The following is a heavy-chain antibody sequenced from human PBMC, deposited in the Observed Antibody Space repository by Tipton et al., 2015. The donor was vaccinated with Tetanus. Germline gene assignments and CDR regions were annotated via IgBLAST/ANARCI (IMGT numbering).Heavy chain of an antibody. CDR2: ISGSGGST. J-gene: IGHJ4*02. V-gene: IGHV3-23*01. Sequence: SLRLSCAASGFTFSSYAMSWVRQAPGKGLEWVSAISGSGGSTYYADSVKGRFTISRDNSKNTLYLQMNSLRAEDTAVYYCAKQGGSSGWYGKDYFDYWGQGTLVTVSS. CDR3: AKQGGSSGWYGKDYFDY. CDR1: GFTFSSYA. D-gene: IGHD6-19*01.